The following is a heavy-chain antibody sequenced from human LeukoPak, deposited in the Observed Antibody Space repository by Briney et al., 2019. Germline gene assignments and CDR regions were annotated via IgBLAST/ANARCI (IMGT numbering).Heavy chain of an antibody. CDR3: ASLDSSGWYLYFQH. V-gene: IGHV1-3*01. CDR1: GYTFTSYA. CDR2: INAGNGDT. J-gene: IGHJ1*01. Sequence: ASVKVSCKASGYTFTSYAMHWVRQAPGQRLEWMGWINAGNGDTKYSQKFQGRVTITRDTSASTAYMELSSLRSEDTAVYYCASLDSSGWYLYFQHWGQGTLVTVSS. D-gene: IGHD6-19*01.